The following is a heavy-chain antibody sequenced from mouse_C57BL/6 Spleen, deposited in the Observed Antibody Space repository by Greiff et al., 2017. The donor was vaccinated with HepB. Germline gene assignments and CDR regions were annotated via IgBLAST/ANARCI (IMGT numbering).Heavy chain of an antibody. CDR2: ISSGGSYT. V-gene: IGHV5-6*01. CDR3: ARQSYGMDY. CDR1: GFTFSSYG. Sequence: EVQVVESGGDLVKPGGSLKLSCAASGFTFSSYGMYWVRQTPDKRLEWVATISSGGSYTYYPDSVKGRFPISRDNATNTLYLQMSSLKSEDTAMYYCARQSYGMDYWGQGTSVTVSS. J-gene: IGHJ4*01. D-gene: IGHD1-1*01.